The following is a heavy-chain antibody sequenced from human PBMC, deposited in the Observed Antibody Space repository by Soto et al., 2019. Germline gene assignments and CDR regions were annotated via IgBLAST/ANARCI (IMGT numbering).Heavy chain of an antibody. CDR2: MIPIFGTA. Sequence: QVQLVQSGAEVKKPGASVKVSCKASGGTFSSYAISWVRQAPGQGLEWMGGMIPIFGTANYAQQFQGRVMITSDKSTSTAYMGLSRLRSEDTAVYYCARQPSSSSGGDYYYYGMDVWGQGTTVTVSS. J-gene: IGHJ6*02. D-gene: IGHD6-6*01. V-gene: IGHV1-69*06. CDR3: ARQPSSSSGGDYYYYGMDV. CDR1: GGTFSSYA.